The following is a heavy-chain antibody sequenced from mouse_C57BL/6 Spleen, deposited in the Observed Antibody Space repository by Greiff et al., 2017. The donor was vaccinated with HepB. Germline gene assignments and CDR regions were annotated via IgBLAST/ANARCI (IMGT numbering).Heavy chain of an antibody. CDR3: ASRYDY. J-gene: IGHJ2*01. V-gene: IGHV1-50*01. D-gene: IGHD1-1*01. Sequence: QVQLQQPGAELVKPGASVKLSCKASGYTFTSYWMQWVKQRPGQGLEWIGEIDPSDSYTNYNQKFKGKATLTVDTSSSQAYMQLSSLTSEDSAVYYCASRYDYWGQGTTLTVSS. CDR2: IDPSDSYT. CDR1: GYTFTSYW.